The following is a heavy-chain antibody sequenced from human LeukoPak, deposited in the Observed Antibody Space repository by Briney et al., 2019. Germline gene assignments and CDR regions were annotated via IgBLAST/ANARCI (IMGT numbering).Heavy chain of an antibody. CDR1: GGSISSGGYY. D-gene: IGHD2-2*01. J-gene: IGHJ5*02. Sequence: SETLSLTCTVSGGSISSGGYYWSWIRQHPGKGLEWIGYIYYSGSTNYNPSLRSRVTISLDTSKNQFSLKLGSVTAADTALYYCARQSQGYCSSTSCHSWFDPWGQGTLVTVSS. V-gene: IGHV4-61*08. CDR2: IYYSGST. CDR3: ARQSQGYCSSTSCHSWFDP.